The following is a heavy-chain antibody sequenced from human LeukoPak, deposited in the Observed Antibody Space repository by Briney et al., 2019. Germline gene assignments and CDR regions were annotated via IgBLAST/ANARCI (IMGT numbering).Heavy chain of an antibody. J-gene: IGHJ4*02. CDR1: GFTFSSYA. D-gene: IGHD6-13*01. Sequence: GGSLRLSCAASGFTFSSYAMSWVRQAPGKGLEWVSAISGSGGSTYYADSVKGRFTISRDNSKNTLYLQMNSLRAEDTAVYYCARGGTYSSSSGDYWGQGTLVTVSS. CDR2: ISGSGGST. V-gene: IGHV3-23*01. CDR3: ARGGTYSSSSGDY.